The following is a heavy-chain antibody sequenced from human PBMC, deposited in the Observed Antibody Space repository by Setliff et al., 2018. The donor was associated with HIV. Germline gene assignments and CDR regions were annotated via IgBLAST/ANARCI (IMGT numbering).Heavy chain of an antibody. CDR3: TRVMGATTGFHDY. Sequence: ASVKVSCKASGYTFTSYGISWVRQAPGQGLEWMGWISGYNDNTNYAQELQGRVTMTTDTSTSTAYMELRSLRSEDTALYYCTRVMGATTGFHDYWGQGTLVTVSS. CDR2: ISGYNDNT. V-gene: IGHV1-18*01. D-gene: IGHD1-26*01. J-gene: IGHJ4*02. CDR1: GYTFTSYG.